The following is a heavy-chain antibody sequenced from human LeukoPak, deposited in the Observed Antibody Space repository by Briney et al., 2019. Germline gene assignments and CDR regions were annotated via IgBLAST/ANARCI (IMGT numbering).Heavy chain of an antibody. CDR1: GGSISSYY. CDR2: IYYSGST. V-gene: IGHV4-59*01. J-gene: IGHJ4*02. D-gene: IGHD3-9*01. Sequence: PSETLSLTCTVSGGSISSYYWSWIRQPPGKGLEWIGYIYYSGSTNYNPSLKSRVTISLDTSKNHFSLKLSSVTAADMAFFYKQKTAYDILTGYYFDYWGQGTLVTVSS. CDR3: QKTAYDILTGYYFDY.